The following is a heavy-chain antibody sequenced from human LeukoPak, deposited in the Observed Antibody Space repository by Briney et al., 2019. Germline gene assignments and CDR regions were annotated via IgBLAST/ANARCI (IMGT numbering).Heavy chain of an antibody. CDR2: ISDSGGST. CDR3: AKDLNYWGCDY. D-gene: IGHD3-16*01. J-gene: IGHJ4*02. Sequence: SGGSLRLSCAAPGFTSSTNAKSWVRQAPGKGLEWVSGISDSGGSTFYADSVKGRFTISRDNSKNTLFLQMNSLRVEDTAVYYCAKDLNYWGCDYWGQGTLVTVSS. CDR1: GFTSSTNA. V-gene: IGHV3-23*01.